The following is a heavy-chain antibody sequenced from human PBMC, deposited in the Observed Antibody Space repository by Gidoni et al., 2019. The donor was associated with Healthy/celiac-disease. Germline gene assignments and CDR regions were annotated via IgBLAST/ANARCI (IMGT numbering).Heavy chain of an antibody. J-gene: IGHJ1*01. CDR1: GFTFSSYA. V-gene: IGHV3-30-3*01. CDR2: KSYDRSNK. D-gene: IGHD3-10*01. Sequence: QVQLVESGGGVVQPGRSLGLSCAASGFTFSSYALHWVRQAPGKGLGGVAVKSYDRSNKYYAESVKGRFTISRDNSKNTLYLQMNSLRAEDKAVYYCARGLRPARRGYGSGSYSRGPFQHWGQGTLVTVSS. CDR3: ARGLRPARRGYGSGSYSRGPFQH.